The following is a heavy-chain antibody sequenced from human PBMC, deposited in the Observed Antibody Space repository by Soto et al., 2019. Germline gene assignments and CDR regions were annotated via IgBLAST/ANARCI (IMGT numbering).Heavy chain of an antibody. CDR2: IKEDGSEK. Sequence: GSLRLSCAASGFTFNTYWMSWVRQAPGKGLEWVANIKEDGSEKYYVDSVKGRFTISKDNARNSLYLQMRSLRAEDTAVYYCAREATTAMVRGVLYWGQGTLVTVSS. V-gene: IGHV3-7*03. CDR1: GFTFNTYW. CDR3: AREATTAMVRGVLY. D-gene: IGHD3-10*01. J-gene: IGHJ4*02.